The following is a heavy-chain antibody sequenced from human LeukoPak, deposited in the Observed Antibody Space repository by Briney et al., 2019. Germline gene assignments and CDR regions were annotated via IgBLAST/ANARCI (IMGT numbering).Heavy chain of an antibody. Sequence: GGSLRLSCAASGFTFSNAWMSWVRQAPGKGLEWVGRIKSKTDGGTTDYAAPVKGRFTISRDDSKNTLYLQMNSLKTEDTAVYYCTTPFSSGWYVDAFDIWGQGTMVTVSS. CDR1: GFTFSNAW. CDR2: IKSKTDGGTT. D-gene: IGHD6-19*01. V-gene: IGHV3-15*01. J-gene: IGHJ3*02. CDR3: TTPFSSGWYVDAFDI.